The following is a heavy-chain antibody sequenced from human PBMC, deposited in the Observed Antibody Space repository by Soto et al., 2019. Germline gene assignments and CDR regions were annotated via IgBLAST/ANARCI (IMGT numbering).Heavy chain of an antibody. CDR1: GGFVSSGNYY. CDR2: MSHSGGT. D-gene: IGHD1-1*01. V-gene: IGHV4-34*01. J-gene: IGHJ3*02. CDR3: ARVERGTATTVVDAFDI. Sequence: QEQLQQWGAGLLKPSETLSLTCAVYGGFVSSGNYYWSWIRQPPGKGLEWIGEMSHSGGTHFNPSLKSRVTISVDTSKNLSSLKMSSVPAADTALYYCARVERGTATTVVDAFDIWGPGTMVTVSS.